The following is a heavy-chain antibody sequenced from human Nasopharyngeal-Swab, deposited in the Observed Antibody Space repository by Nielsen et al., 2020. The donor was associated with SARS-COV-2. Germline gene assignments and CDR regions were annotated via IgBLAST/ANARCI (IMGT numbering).Heavy chain of an antibody. D-gene: IGHD3-3*01. CDR2: IFSGGNT. J-gene: IGHJ4*02. V-gene: IGHV4-39*07. Sequence: WIRQPPGKGLEWIGNIFSGGNTYYNPSLDSRVTISLDTSKNQFSLKLSSVTAADTAVYYCARGLVMGIFGVVISSKYFDYWGQGTLVTVSS. CDR3: ARGLVMGIFGVVISSKYFDY.